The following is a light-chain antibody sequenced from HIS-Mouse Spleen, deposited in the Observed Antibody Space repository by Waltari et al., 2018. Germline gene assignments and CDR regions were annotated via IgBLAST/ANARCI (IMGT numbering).Light chain of an antibody. CDR2: AAS. CDR1: QGISSY. CDR3: QQISSYPPT. J-gene: IGKJ1*01. V-gene: IGKV1-9*01. Sequence: DIQLTQSPSFLSASVRDRVTITFRASQGISSYLAWYQQKPGKAPKLLIYAASTLQGGVTSRFGGSGSETEFTLTISNLQPEDFATCYCQQISSYPPTYGQGTKVEVK.